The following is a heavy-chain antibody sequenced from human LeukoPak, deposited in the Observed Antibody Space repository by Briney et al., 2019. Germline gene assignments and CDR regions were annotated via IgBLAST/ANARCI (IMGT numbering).Heavy chain of an antibody. CDR1: GFTFSSYA. J-gene: IGHJ6*02. D-gene: IGHD6-13*01. Sequence: GGSLRLSCAASGFTFSSYAMSWVRQAPGKGLGWVSAISGSGGSTYYADSVKGRFTISRDNSKNTLYLQMNSLRAEDTAVYYCAKPHGLAAAGTWGMDVWGQGTTVTVSS. V-gene: IGHV3-23*01. CDR3: AKPHGLAAAGTWGMDV. CDR2: ISGSGGST.